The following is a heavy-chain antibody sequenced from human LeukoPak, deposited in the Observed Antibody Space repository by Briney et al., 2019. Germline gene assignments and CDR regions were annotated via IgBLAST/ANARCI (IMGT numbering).Heavy chain of an antibody. V-gene: IGHV5-51*01. CDR3: ARRGIVATITDYYMDV. D-gene: IGHD5-12*01. CDR1: GYSFTSYW. J-gene: IGHJ6*03. CDR2: IYPGDSDT. Sequence: GESLKISCKGSGYSFTSYWIGWVRQMPGKGLEWMGIIYPGDSDTRYSPSFQGQVTISADKSISTAYLQWSSLKASDTAMYYCARRGIVATITDYYMDVWGKGTTVTVSS.